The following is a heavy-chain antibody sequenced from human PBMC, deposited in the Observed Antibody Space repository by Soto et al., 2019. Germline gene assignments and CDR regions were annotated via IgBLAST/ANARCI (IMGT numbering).Heavy chain of an antibody. CDR3: ARASYDSSGYYSTTLNWFDP. J-gene: IGHJ5*02. Sequence: SVKVSCKASGGTLSSYGISWVRQAPGQGLEWMGGIIPIFGTANYAQKFQGRVTITADESMSTAYMELSSLRSEDTAVYYCARASYDSSGYYSTTLNWFDPWGQGTLVTVSS. V-gene: IGHV1-69*13. CDR2: IIPIFGTA. CDR1: GGTLSSYG. D-gene: IGHD3-22*01.